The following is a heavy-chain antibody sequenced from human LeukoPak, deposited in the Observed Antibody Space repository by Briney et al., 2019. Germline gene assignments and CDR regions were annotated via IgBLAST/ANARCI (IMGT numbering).Heavy chain of an antibody. CDR1: GYTFTGYY. CDR3: ARDISEAPGTWSFAFDI. V-gene: IGHV1-2*02. Sequence: ASVKVSCKASGYTFTGYYMHWVRQAPGHGLEWMGWINPNSGGTNYAQKFQGRVTMTRDTSISTAYMELSRLRSDDTAVYYCARDISEAPGTWSFAFDIWGQGTMVTVSS. J-gene: IGHJ3*02. CDR2: INPNSGGT. D-gene: IGHD6-13*01.